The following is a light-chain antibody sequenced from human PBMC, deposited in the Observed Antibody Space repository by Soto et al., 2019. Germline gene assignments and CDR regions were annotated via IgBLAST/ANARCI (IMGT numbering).Light chain of an antibody. CDR3: QQRSNWPPYT. Sequence: ETVLTQSPATLSLSPGERAILSCRASQSVHTYLAWYQQKAGQAPRLLIYDASNRATGIPARFSGSGSGTDFTLTISSLEPEDCAVYYCQQRSNWPPYTFGQGTKLEIK. CDR1: QSVHTY. CDR2: DAS. V-gene: IGKV3-11*01. J-gene: IGKJ2*01.